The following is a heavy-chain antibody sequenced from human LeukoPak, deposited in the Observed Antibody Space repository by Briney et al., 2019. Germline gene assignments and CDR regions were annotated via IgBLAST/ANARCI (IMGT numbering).Heavy chain of an antibody. D-gene: IGHD4-17*01. CDR1: GFTFDDYA. J-gene: IGHJ5*02. CDR2: ISWNSGSI. Sequence: PGGSLRLSCAASGFTFDDYAMHWVRQAPGKGLEWVSGISWNSGSIGYADSVKGRFTISRDNSKNTLYLQMNCLRAEDTAVYYCAKDPVTTSWFDPWGQGTLVTVSS. V-gene: IGHV3-9*01. CDR3: AKDPVTTSWFDP.